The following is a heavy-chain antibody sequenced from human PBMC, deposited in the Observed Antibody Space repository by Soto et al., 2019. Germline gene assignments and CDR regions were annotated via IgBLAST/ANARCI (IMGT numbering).Heavy chain of an antibody. CDR1: GGSISSYY. Sequence: SETLSLTCTVSGGSISSYYWSWIRQPPGKGLEWIGYIYYSGSTNYNPSLKSRVTISVDTSKNQFSLKLSSVTAADTAVYYCARDPMSSSHREGFDYWGQGTLVTVSS. J-gene: IGHJ4*02. D-gene: IGHD6-6*01. CDR2: IYYSGST. CDR3: ARDPMSSSHREGFDY. V-gene: IGHV4-59*01.